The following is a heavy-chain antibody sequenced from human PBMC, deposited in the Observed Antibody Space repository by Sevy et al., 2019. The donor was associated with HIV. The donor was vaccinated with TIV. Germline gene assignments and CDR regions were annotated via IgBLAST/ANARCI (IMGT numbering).Heavy chain of an antibody. Sequence: GGSLRLSCAASGFTFSDYYMTWIRQAPGKGLEWVSSISSSGSAIYYADSVKGRFTISRDNAKNSLYLQVNSLRAEDTAVYYCARDPLGYSGYDLWGQGTLVTVSS. CDR3: ARDPLGYSGYDL. V-gene: IGHV3-11*01. D-gene: IGHD5-12*01. CDR2: ISSSGSAI. CDR1: GFTFSDYY. J-gene: IGHJ4*02.